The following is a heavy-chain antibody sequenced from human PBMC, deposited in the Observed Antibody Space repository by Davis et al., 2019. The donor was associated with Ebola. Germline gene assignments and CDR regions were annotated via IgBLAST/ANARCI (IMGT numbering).Heavy chain of an antibody. J-gene: IGHJ3*02. CDR2: IISIFGTT. V-gene: IGHV1-69*13. CDR1: RGTFSSYA. Sequence: SVTVSCKASRGTFSSYAISWVRQAPGHGLEWMGGIISIFGTTNYAQEFQGRVTITADEFTSTVYMELRSLKSEDTAVYYCAFARGPFDGFDIWGQGTMVTVSS. CDR3: AFARGPFDGFDI. D-gene: IGHD3-10*01.